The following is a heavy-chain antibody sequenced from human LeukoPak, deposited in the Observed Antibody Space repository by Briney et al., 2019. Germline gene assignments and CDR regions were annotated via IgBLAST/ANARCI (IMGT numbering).Heavy chain of an antibody. CDR3: ARGNGDYAIHPDY. V-gene: IGHV3-21*04. J-gene: IGHJ4*02. CDR2: ISGSGSNT. Sequence: PGGSLRLSCAASGFTFSSYSMNWVRQAPGKGLEWVSAISGSGSNTYYADSVKGRFTISRDNSKSTLYLLINSLRADDTAVYYCARGNGDYAIHPDYWGQGTLVTVSS. CDR1: GFTFSSYS. D-gene: IGHD4-17*01.